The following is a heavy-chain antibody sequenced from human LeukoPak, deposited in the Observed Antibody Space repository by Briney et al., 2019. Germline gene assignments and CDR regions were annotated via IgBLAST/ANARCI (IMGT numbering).Heavy chain of an antibody. CDR3: ARVSLSGSYYLFDY. V-gene: IGHV1-69*04. CDR2: IIPILGIA. D-gene: IGHD1-26*01. J-gene: IGHJ4*02. CDR1: GGTFSSYA. Sequence: ASVTVSCKASGGTFSSYAISWVRQAPGQGLEWMGRIIPILGIANYAQKFQGRVTITADKSTSTAYMELSSLRSEDTAVYYCARVSLSGSYYLFDYWGQGTLVTVSS.